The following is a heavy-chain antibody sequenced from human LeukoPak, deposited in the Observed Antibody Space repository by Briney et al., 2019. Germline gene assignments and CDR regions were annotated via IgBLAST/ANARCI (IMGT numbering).Heavy chain of an antibody. Sequence: PGGSLRLSCAASGFTFSSYGMHWVRQAPGKGLEWVAVIWYDGSNKYYADSVKGRFTISRDNSKNTLYLQMNSLRAEDTAVYYCARDRYPQIAVAGGDYYFDYWGQGTLVTVSS. D-gene: IGHD6-19*01. CDR3: ARDRYPQIAVAGGDYYFDY. J-gene: IGHJ4*02. V-gene: IGHV3-33*01. CDR1: GFTFSSYG. CDR2: IWYDGSNK.